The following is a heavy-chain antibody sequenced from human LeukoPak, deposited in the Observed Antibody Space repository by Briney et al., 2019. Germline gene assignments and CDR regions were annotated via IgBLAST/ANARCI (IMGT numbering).Heavy chain of an antibody. D-gene: IGHD6-19*01. CDR3: ARDKDRSGWLFDY. J-gene: IGHJ4*02. V-gene: IGHV1-2*02. Sequence: ASVKVSCKASGYTFTGYYMHWVRQAPGQGLEWMGWINPNSGGTNYAQKFQGRVTMTRDTSISTAYMELSRLRSDDTAVYYCARDKDRSGWLFDYWGQGTLVTVSS. CDR1: GYTFTGYY. CDR2: INPNSGGT.